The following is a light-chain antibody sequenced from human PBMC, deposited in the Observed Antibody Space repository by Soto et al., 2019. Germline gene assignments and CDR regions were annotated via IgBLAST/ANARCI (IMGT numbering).Light chain of an antibody. CDR3: QQYNSYSGT. CDR2: DAS. J-gene: IGKJ1*01. V-gene: IGKV1-5*01. Sequence: QMTQSPSALSASVGDRVTITCRASQSISSWLAWYQQKPVKAPHLLIYDASSLESGDPSRFSGSGPGTEFPLTIRSLQSDDFATYYCQQYNSYSGTFGQGTKVDIK. CDR1: QSISSW.